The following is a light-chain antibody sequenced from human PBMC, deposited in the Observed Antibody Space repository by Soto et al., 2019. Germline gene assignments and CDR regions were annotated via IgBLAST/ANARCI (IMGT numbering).Light chain of an antibody. CDR2: GAS. Sequence: EVVMTQSPATLSVSPGERVTLSCRASQSVRSNLAWYQQKPGQSPRLLIYGASTRATGIPARFSGSGSGTEFTLTISSLQSEDFAVYYCQQYSNWPPVTFGQGTKVDIK. CDR1: QSVRSN. V-gene: IGKV3-15*01. CDR3: QQYSNWPPVT. J-gene: IGKJ1*01.